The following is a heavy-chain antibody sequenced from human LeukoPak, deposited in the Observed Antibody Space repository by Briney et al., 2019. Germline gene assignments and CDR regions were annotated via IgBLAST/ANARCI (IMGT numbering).Heavy chain of an antibody. CDR3: ARATKLWFSLVGDY. CDR2: ISAYNGNT. Sequence: GASVKVSCKASGYTFTSYGISWVRQVPGQGLEWMGWISAYNGNTNYAQKLQGRVTMTTDTSTSTAYMELRSLRSDDTAVYYCARATKLWFSLVGDYWGQGTLVTVSS. CDR1: GYTFTSYG. D-gene: IGHD3-10*01. V-gene: IGHV1-18*01. J-gene: IGHJ4*02.